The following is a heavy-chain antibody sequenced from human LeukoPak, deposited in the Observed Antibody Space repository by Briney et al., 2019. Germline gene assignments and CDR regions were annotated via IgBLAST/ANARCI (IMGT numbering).Heavy chain of an antibody. J-gene: IGHJ5*02. V-gene: IGHV1-24*01. D-gene: IGHD6-19*01. Sequence: GASAKVSCKVSGYTLTELSMHWVRQAPRKGLEWMGGFDPEDGETIYAQKFQGRVTMTEDTSTDTAYMELSSLRSEDTAVYYCATAVADFNWFDPWGQGTLVTVSS. CDR2: FDPEDGET. CDR1: GYTLTELS. CDR3: ATAVADFNWFDP.